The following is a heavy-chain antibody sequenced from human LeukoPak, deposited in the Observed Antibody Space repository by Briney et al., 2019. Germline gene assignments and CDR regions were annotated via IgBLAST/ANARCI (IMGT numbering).Heavy chain of an antibody. CDR1: GGSFSGYY. V-gene: IGHV4-34*01. Sequence: PSETLSLICAVYGGSFSGYYWSWIRQPPGKGLEWIGEINHSGSTNYNPSLKSRITISVDTSKNQFSLKLSSVTAADTAVYYCARAGRYFDWLRGHDAFDIWGQGTMVTVSS. J-gene: IGHJ3*02. D-gene: IGHD3-9*01. CDR2: INHSGST. CDR3: ARAGRYFDWLRGHDAFDI.